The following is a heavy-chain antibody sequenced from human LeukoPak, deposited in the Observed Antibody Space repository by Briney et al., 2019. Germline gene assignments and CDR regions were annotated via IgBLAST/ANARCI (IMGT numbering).Heavy chain of an antibody. CDR2: RRYDGSNK. CDR3: AKGVEYSSSSPSDY. D-gene: IGHD6-6*01. Sequence: GGSLRLSCAASGFTFSSYGMHWVRQAPGKGLEWVAFRRYDGSNKYYADSVKGRFTISRDNSKNTLYLQMNSLRAEDTAVYYCAKGVEYSSSSPSDYWGQGTLVTVSS. V-gene: IGHV3-30*02. J-gene: IGHJ4*02. CDR1: GFTFSSYG.